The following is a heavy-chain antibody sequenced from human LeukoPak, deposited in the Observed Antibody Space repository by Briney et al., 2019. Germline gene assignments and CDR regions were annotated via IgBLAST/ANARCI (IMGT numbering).Heavy chain of an antibody. CDR1: GGSISSYY. Sequence: SETLSLTCTVSGGSISSYYWSWIRQPPGKGLEWIGYIYYSGSTNYNPSLKSRVTISVDTSKNQFSLKLSSVTAADTAVYYCARDSDRAAPRYYFDYWGQGTLVTVSS. V-gene: IGHV4-59*01. CDR3: ARDSDRAAPRYYFDY. CDR2: IYYSGST. J-gene: IGHJ4*02.